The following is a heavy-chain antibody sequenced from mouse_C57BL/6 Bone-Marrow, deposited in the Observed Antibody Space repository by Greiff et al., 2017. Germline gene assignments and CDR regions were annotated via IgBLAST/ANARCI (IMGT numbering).Heavy chain of an antibody. CDR1: GYTFTSYW. V-gene: IGHV1-55*01. Sequence: QVQLQQPGAELVKPGASVKMSCKASGYTFTSYWITWVKQRPGQGLEWIGDIYPGSGSTNYNEKFKSKATLTVDTSSSTAYMQLSSLTSEDSAVYYCARGRYDGYFHWYFDVWGTGTTVTVSS. CDR2: IYPGSGST. D-gene: IGHD2-3*01. CDR3: ARGRYDGYFHWYFDV. J-gene: IGHJ1*03.